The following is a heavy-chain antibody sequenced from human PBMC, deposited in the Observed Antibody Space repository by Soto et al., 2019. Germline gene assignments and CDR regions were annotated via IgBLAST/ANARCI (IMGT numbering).Heavy chain of an antibody. CDR2: ISGSGGST. CDR1: GFTFSSYA. V-gene: IGHV3-23*01. D-gene: IGHD3-22*01. Sequence: GGSLRLSCAASGFTFSSYAMSWVRQAPGKGLEWVSVISGSGGSTHYADSVKGRSTISRDNSKNTLYLQVNSLRAEDTAVYYCAKEADITGYHPDYWGQGTQVTVSS. CDR3: AKEADITGYHPDY. J-gene: IGHJ4*02.